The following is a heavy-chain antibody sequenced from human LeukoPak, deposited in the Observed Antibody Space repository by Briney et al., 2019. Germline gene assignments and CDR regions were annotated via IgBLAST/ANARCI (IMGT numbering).Heavy chain of an antibody. J-gene: IGHJ5*02. V-gene: IGHV4-38-2*02. Sequence: PSETLSLTCTVSGYSISSGYYWGWIRQPPGKGLEWIGSIYHSGSTYYNPSLKSRVTISVDTSKNQFSLKLSSVTAADTAVYYCARDKLYNWFDPWGQGTLVTVSS. D-gene: IGHD2/OR15-2a*01. CDR2: IYHSGST. CDR3: ARDKLYNWFDP. CDR1: GYSISSGYY.